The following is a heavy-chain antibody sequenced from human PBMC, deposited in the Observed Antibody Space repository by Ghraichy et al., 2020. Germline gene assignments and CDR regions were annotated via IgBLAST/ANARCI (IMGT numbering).Heavy chain of an antibody. J-gene: IGHJ4*02. D-gene: IGHD1-26*01. CDR2: TSYDESSK. V-gene: IGHV3-30*04. CDR3: AKGGEYSGSYYHPHTSHVDS. CDR1: GFTLSSYA. Sequence: GGSLRLSCAASGFTLSSYAMHWVRQAPGKGLEWVSVTSYDESSKNYADSVKGRFTISRDNSKNTLYLQINSLRVEDTAIYYCAKGGEYSGSYYHPHTSHVDSWGPGTLFTVSS.